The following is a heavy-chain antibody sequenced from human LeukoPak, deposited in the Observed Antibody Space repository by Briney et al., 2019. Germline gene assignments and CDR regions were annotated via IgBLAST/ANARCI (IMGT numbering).Heavy chain of an antibody. J-gene: IGHJ6*03. CDR3: ARDKQLDWANDYYYYMDV. D-gene: IGHD1-1*01. CDR1: GYTFTGHY. CDR2: INPDSGGT. Sequence: GASVKVSCKASGYTFTGHYMHWVRQAPGQGLEWMGWINPDSGGTKYAQKFQGRVTMTRDTSISTAYMELSRLTSDDTAVYYCARDKQLDWANDYYYYMDVWGKGTTVTVSS. V-gene: IGHV1-2*02.